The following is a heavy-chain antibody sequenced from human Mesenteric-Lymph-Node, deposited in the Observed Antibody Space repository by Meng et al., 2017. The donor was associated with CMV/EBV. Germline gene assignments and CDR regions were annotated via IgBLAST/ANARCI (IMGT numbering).Heavy chain of an antibody. CDR1: EFNFCTFA. V-gene: IGHV3-53*01. CDR2: LYHGGAT. D-gene: IGHD1-14*01. CDR3: ARGPRINWYLDL. J-gene: IGHJ2*01. Sequence: LSCVATEFNFCTFALCWIRQAPGQGLEWVTMLYHGGATFYTDSVKGRSTISRDDSKNTVYLQMNSLKVEDTAVYYCARGPRINWYLDLWGRGTLVTVSS.